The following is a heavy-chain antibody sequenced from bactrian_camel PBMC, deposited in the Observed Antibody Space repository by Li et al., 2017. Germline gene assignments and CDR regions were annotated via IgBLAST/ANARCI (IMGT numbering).Heavy chain of an antibody. CDR1: ANIDNYYC. CDR3: AAEPGVTRTSGITSDGGWSPARIIY. J-gene: IGHJ4*01. V-gene: IGHV3S63*01. D-gene: IGHD7*01. Sequence: VQLVESGGGSVQAGVSLRLSCAASANIDNYYCLGWFRQAPGKEREGVALIWSPDHSTYYLDSVKGRFTISLDAAANTLYLQMDSLTPEDTAMYYCAAEPGVTRTSGITSDGGWSPARIIYWGQGTQVTVS. CDR2: IWSPDHST.